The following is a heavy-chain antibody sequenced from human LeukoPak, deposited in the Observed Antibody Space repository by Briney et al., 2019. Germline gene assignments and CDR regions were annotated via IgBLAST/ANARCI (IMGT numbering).Heavy chain of an antibody. V-gene: IGHV4-61*01. CDR1: GYSISSGYY. D-gene: IGHD3-10*01. J-gene: IGHJ4*02. CDR2: IYYSGST. CDR3: ARAGRFGELFFDY. Sequence: SETLSLTCTVSGYSISSGYYWSWIRQPPGKGLEWIGYIYYSGSTNYNPSLKSRVTISVDTSKNQFSLKLSSVTAADTAVYYCARAGRFGELFFDYWGQGTLVTVSS.